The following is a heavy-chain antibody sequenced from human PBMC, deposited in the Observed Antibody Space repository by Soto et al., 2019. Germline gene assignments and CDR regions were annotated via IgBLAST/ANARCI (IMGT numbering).Heavy chain of an antibody. CDR1: GFTFSSYG. V-gene: IGHV3-33*01. J-gene: IGHJ1*01. D-gene: IGHD2-21*02. Sequence: GGSLRLSCAASGFTFSSYGMHWVRQAPGKGLEWVAVIWYDGSNKYYADSVKGRFTISRDNSKNTLYLQMNSLRAEDTSVYYCARANYCGGDCYYYPQYFQHWGQGT. CDR2: IWYDGSNK. CDR3: ARANYCGGDCYYYPQYFQH.